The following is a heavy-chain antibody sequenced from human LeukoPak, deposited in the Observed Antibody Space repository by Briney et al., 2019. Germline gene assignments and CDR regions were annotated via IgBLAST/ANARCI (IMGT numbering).Heavy chain of an antibody. CDR3: ATEKILRYFDWLPIDYFDY. D-gene: IGHD3-9*01. CDR2: INPNSGGT. V-gene: IGHV1-2*02. Sequence: ASVKVSCKASGYTFTSYAIHWVRQAPGQGLEWMGWINPNSGGTNYAQKFQGRVTMTRDTSISTAYMELSRLRSDDTAVYYCATEKILRYFDWLPIDYFDYWGQGTLVTVSS. J-gene: IGHJ4*02. CDR1: GYTFTSYA.